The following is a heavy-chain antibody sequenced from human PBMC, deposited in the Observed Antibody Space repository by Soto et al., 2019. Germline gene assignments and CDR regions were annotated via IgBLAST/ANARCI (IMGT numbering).Heavy chain of an antibody. D-gene: IGHD6-13*01. CDR1: GYSFTSYW. CDR2: IDPSDSYT. CDR3: ARHSTDTRSWSYSDY. V-gene: IGHV5-10-1*01. J-gene: IGHJ4*02. Sequence: GESLKISCKGSGYSFTSYWISWVRQMPGKGLEWMGRIDPSDSYTNYSPSFQGHVTISADKSISTAYLQWSSLKASDTAMYYCARHSTDTRSWSYSDYWGPGTLLTVSS.